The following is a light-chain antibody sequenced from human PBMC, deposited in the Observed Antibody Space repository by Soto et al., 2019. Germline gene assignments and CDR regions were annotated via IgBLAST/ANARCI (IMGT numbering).Light chain of an antibody. V-gene: IGKV1-39*01. Sequence: DIQMTQSPSSLSASVGDRVTITCRASQSISSHLNWYQQKPGKVPKVLIYAASSLQSGVPSRFSGSGSGTDFSLPFSSLQPEDFATCYCQKSCCIPRDTFGQGTRLEIK. CDR2: AAS. J-gene: IGKJ5*01. CDR3: QKSCCIPRDT. CDR1: QSISSH.